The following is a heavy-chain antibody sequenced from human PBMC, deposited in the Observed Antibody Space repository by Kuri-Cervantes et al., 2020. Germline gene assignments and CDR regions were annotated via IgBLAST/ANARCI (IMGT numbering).Heavy chain of an antibody. CDR2: ISYDGSNK. CDR3: AKARGIVAPDGSRMFDY. V-gene: IGHV3-30-3*01. CDR1: GFTFSSYA. J-gene: IGHJ4*02. D-gene: IGHD2-15*01. Sequence: GESLKISCAASGFTFSSYAMHWVRQAPGKGLEWVAVISYDGSNKYYADSVKGRFTISGDDSKNTLYLQMNSLRAEDTAVYYCAKARGIVAPDGSRMFDYWGQGTLVTVSS.